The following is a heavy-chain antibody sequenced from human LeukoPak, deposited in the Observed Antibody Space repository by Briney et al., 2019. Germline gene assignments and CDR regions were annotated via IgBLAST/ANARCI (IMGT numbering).Heavy chain of an antibody. CDR2: ISSSGSTI. CDR1: GFTFSSYE. J-gene: IGHJ4*02. Sequence: GGSLRLSCAASGFTFSSYEMNWVRQAPGKGLEWVSYISSSGSTIYYADSVKGRFTISRDNAKNSLYLQMNSLRAEDTAVYYCARGTPSAGTSSFDYWGQGTLVTVSS. D-gene: IGHD1-7*01. CDR3: ARGTPSAGTSSFDY. V-gene: IGHV3-48*03.